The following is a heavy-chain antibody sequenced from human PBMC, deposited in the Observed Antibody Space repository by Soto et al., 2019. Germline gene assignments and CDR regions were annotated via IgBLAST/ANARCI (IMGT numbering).Heavy chain of an antibody. J-gene: IGHJ4*02. CDR3: ARGITLPIPLDY. CDR2: INAGNGNT. CDR1: GYTFTDYA. D-gene: IGHD1-20*01. V-gene: IGHV1-3*01. Sequence: ASVKVSCKASGYTFTDYAMHWVRQAPGQRLEWMGWINAGNGNTKYSQKFQGRVTITRDTSASTAYMELSSLRSEDTAVYYCARGITLPIPLDYWGQGTLVTVSS.